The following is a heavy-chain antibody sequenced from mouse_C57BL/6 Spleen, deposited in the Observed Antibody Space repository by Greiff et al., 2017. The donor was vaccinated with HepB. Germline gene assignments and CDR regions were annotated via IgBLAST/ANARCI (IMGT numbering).Heavy chain of an antibody. J-gene: IGHJ2*01. V-gene: IGHV5-17*01. CDR2: ISSGSSTI. CDR1: GFTFSDYG. CDR3: ARLGTRYFDY. D-gene: IGHD3-3*01. Sequence: DVQLVESGGGLVKPGGSLKLSCAASGFTFSDYGMHWVRQAPEKGLEWVAYISSGSSTIYYADTVKGRFTISRDNAKNTLFLQMTSLRSEDTAMYYCARLGTRYFDYWGQGTTLTVSS.